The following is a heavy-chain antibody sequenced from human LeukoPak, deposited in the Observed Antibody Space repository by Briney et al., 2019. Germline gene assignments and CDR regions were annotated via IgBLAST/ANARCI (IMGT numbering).Heavy chain of an antibody. CDR1: GVSISSSNSY. CDR2: IYYSGNT. V-gene: IGHV4-39*01. J-gene: IGHJ4*02. CDR3: ARGGSSTMIAGTD. D-gene: IGHD3-22*01. Sequence: SETLSLTCTVSGVSISSSNSYWGWIRQPPGKGLEWIGSIYYSGNTYYNASLKSQVSISIDTSKNQFSLKVDSVTAADTAVYFCARGGSSTMIAGTDWGQGTLLTVSS.